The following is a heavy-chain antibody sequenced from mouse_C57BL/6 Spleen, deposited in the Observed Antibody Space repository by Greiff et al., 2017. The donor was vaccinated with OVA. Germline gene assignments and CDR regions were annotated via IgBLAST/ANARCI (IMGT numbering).Heavy chain of an antibody. J-gene: IGHJ4*01. V-gene: IGHV1-59*01. CDR3: ARWVTYAMDY. CDR1: GYTFNSYW. CDR2: IDPSDSYT. Sequence: QVQLQQPGAELVRPGTSVKLSCKASGYTFNSYWMHWVKQRPGQGLEWIGVIDPSDSYTNYNQKFKGKATLTVDTSSSTAYMQLSSLTSEDSAVYYCARWVTYAMDYWVQGTSVTVSS. D-gene: IGHD2-2*01.